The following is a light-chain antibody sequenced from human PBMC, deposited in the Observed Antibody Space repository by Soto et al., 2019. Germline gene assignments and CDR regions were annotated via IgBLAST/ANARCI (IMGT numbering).Light chain of an antibody. CDR1: QSILANCNNKNC. Sequence: DIVMTQSPDSLAVSLGERATINCKSSQSILANCNNKNCLAWYQHKPGQPPKLLILWASTRESGVPDRFSGSGSGTDFTLTISSLQTEDGAVYYCQHLFSPPFPCVQGINLDIK. CDR3: QHLFSPPFP. CDR2: WAS. J-gene: IGKJ2*01. V-gene: IGKV4-1*01.